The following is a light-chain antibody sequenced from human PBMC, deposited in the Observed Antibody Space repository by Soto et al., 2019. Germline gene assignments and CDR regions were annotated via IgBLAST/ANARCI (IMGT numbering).Light chain of an antibody. CDR2: GAS. V-gene: IGKV3-20*01. CDR3: QQYGSSLET. CDR1: QSVSSSY. J-gene: IGKJ3*01. Sequence: EIVLTQSPGTLSLSPGERATLSCRASQSVSSSYLAWYQQKPGQAPRLLIYGASSRATGIPDRFSGSGSGTDFTLTISRLEPEDFAVYYCQQYGSSLETFGPGTKVDI.